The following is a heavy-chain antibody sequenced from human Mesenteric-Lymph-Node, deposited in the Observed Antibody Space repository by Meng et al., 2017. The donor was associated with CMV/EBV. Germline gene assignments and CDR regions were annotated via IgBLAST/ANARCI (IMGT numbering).Heavy chain of an antibody. CDR1: GFTFSTYA. Sequence: GGSLRLSCSASGFTFSTYAVHWVRQAPAKGLEWVAVISFDGSYNSYTDSVKGRITISRDNPRNTLYLQMNSLRAEDTAIYYCAIGSHNCTTMSYPPDYWGQGTLVTVSS. J-gene: IGHJ4*01. CDR3: AIGSHNCTTMSYPPDY. D-gene: IGHD2/OR15-2a*01. CDR2: ISFDGSYN. V-gene: IGHV3-30-3*01.